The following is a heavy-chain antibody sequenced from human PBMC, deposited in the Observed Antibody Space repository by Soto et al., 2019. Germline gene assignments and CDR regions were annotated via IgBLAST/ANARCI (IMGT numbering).Heavy chain of an antibody. CDR3: ARDGPLASSSWDLHDAFDI. V-gene: IGHV1-69*01. CDR2: IIPIFGTA. CDR1: GGTFSSYA. Sequence: QVQLVQSGAEVKKPGSSVKVSCKASGGTFSSYAISWVRQAPGQGLEWMGGIIPIFGTANYAQKFQGRVTITADESTSTAYMEQSSLRSEDRAVYYCARDGPLASSSWDLHDAFDIWGQGTMVTGSS. J-gene: IGHJ3*02. D-gene: IGHD6-13*01.